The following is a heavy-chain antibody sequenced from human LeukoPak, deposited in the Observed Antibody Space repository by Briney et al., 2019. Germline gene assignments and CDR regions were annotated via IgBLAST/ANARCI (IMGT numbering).Heavy chain of an antibody. CDR1: GGSISSSSYY. D-gene: IGHD3-22*01. V-gene: IGHV4-39*07. J-gene: IGHJ3*02. Sequence: PSETLSLTCTVSGGSISSSSYYWGWIRQPPGKGLEWIGSIYYSGSTYYNPSLKGRVTISVDTSKNQFSLKLSSVTAADTAVYYCARTYYYDSSGYDYVAFDIWGQGTMVTVSS. CDR3: ARTYYYDSSGYDYVAFDI. CDR2: IYYSGST.